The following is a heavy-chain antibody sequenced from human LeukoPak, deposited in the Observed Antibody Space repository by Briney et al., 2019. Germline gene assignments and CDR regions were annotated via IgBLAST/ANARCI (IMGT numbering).Heavy chain of an antibody. V-gene: IGHV4-59*12. D-gene: IGHD5-12*01. CDR2: IYSSGST. CDR3: ARDSPGAGYSGYDSFFWFDP. CDR1: GGSISSYY. J-gene: IGHJ5*02. Sequence: PSETLSLTCTVSGGSISSYYWSWIRQPPGKGLEWIGYIYSSGSTNYNPSLKSRVTMSVDTSKNQFSLRLSSVTAADTAVYYCARDSPGAGYSGYDSFFWFDPWGQGTLVTVSS.